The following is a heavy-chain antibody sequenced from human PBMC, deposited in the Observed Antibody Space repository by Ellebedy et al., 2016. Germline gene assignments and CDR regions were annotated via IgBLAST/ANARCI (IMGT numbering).Heavy chain of an antibody. D-gene: IGHD6-6*01. CDR2: INPNSGGT. V-gene: IGHV1-2*02. CDR1: GYTFTGYY. CDR3: ARDGKYSITHSSPMY. Sequence: ASVKVSCXASGYTFTGYYMHWVRQAPGQGLEWMGWINPNSGGTNYAQKFQGRVTMTRDTSISTAYMELSRLRSDDTAVYYCARDGKYSITHSSPMYWGQGTLVTVSS. J-gene: IGHJ4*02.